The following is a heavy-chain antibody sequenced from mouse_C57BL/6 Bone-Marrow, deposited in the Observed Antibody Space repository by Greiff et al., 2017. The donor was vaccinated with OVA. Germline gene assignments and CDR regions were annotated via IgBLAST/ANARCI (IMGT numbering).Heavy chain of an antibody. D-gene: IGHD1-1*01. CDR3: ARVYYYVFAWFAY. J-gene: IGHJ3*01. Sequence: EVKLMESGGGLVKPGGSLKLSCAASGFTFSSYAMSWVRQTPEKRLEWVATISDGGSYTYYPDNVKGRFTISRDNAKNNLYLQRSHLKSEDTAMYDCARVYYYVFAWFAYWGQGTLVTVSA. V-gene: IGHV5-4*03. CDR1: GFTFSSYA. CDR2: ISDGGSYT.